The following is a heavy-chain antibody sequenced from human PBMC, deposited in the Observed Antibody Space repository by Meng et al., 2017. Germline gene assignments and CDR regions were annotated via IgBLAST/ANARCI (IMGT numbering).Heavy chain of an antibody. V-gene: IGHV2-5*01. J-gene: IGHJ4*02. CDR1: GFSLSTSGVG. Sequence: SGPTLVKPTQTLTLTCTFSGFSLSTSGVGVGWIRQPPGKALEWLALIYWNDDKRYSPSLKSRLTITKDTSKTQVVLTMTNMDPVDTATYYCAHTLLFGEFPNWGRGTLVTVSS. D-gene: IGHD3-10*01. CDR2: IYWNDDK. CDR3: AHTLLFGEFPN.